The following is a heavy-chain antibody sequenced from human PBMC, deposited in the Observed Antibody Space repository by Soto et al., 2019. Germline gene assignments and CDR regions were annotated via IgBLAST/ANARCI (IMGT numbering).Heavy chain of an antibody. V-gene: IGHV3-21*01. Sequence: EVQVVESGGGLVKPGGSLRLSCAASGFTFSSYSMNWVRQAPGTGLEWVSSISSTSYIYYADSVKGRFTISRDNAKNSLYLQMNSLRAEDTAVYYCARQSTYYYGMDVWGQGTTVTVSS. J-gene: IGHJ6*02. CDR2: ISSTSYI. CDR1: GFTFSSYS. CDR3: ARQSTYYYGMDV.